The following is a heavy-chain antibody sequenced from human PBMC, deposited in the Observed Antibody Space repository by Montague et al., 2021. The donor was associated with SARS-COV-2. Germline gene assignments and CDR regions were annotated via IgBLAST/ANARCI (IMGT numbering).Heavy chain of an antibody. CDR1: GFTFSSYD. CDR2: INTAGDT. D-gene: IGHD6-19*01. CDR3: ARGDRTGWQTDY. Sequence: SLRLSCAASGFTFSSYDMHWVRQATGKGLECVSIINTAGDTYYPGSVKGRFTISRDKAKNSLYLQMNSLRAGDTAVYYCARGDRTGWQTDYWGQGTLVTVSS. J-gene: IGHJ4*02. V-gene: IGHV3-13*04.